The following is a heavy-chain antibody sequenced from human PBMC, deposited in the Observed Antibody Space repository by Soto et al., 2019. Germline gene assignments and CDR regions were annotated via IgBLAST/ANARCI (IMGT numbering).Heavy chain of an antibody. J-gene: IGHJ4*02. D-gene: IGHD6-19*01. CDR1: GFTFSDYA. CDR3: AKGVRQWLVTSDFNY. CDR2: VSHDGRNT. V-gene: IGHV3-30*18. Sequence: ESGGGVVQPGRSLRLSCAASGFTFSDYAMHWVRQAPGKGLEWVGVVSHDGRNTHYADSVKGRFTISRDSSKNTVSLEMTSLRAEDTAVYYCAKGVRQWLVTSDFNYWGQGALVTVSS.